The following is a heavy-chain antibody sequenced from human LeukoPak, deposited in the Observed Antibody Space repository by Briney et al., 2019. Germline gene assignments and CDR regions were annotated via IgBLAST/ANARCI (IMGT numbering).Heavy chain of an antibody. CDR1: GFAFSAYW. CDR3: VRDLVFVWTPGDDFDF. J-gene: IGHJ4*02. D-gene: IGHD3-16*01. Sequence: GGSLRLSCAASGFAFSAYWMHWVRQAPGKGLEWVSRINEDATTISYADSVKGRFIISRDNSKKSLYLQMNNLRAEDKAVYYCVRDLVFVWTPGDDFDFWGQGTLVTVSS. CDR2: INEDATTI. V-gene: IGHV3-74*01.